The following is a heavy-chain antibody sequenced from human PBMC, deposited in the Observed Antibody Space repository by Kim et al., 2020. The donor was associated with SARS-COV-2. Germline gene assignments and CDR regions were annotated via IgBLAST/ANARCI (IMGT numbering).Heavy chain of an antibody. Sequence: TYYADSVQGRFTISRDNSKNTLYLQMNSLRAEDTAVYYCAKDPNYGMDVWGQGTTVTVSS. CDR2: T. V-gene: IGHV3-23*01. J-gene: IGHJ6*02. CDR3: AKDPNYGMDV.